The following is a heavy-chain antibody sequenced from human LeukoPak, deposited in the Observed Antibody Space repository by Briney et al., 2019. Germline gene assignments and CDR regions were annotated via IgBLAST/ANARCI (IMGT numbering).Heavy chain of an antibody. CDR3: ASTRSCYPCNWFDP. CDR2: INQDGSEK. Sequence: GSLRLSCAASGFTFSTYWMSWVRQAPGTGLEWVANINQDGSEKYYVDSLKGRFTISRDNSKNTLYLQMNSLRAEDTAVYYCASTRSCYPCNWFDPWGQGTLVTVSS. D-gene: IGHD2-2*01. J-gene: IGHJ5*02. CDR1: GFTFSTYW. V-gene: IGHV3-7*03.